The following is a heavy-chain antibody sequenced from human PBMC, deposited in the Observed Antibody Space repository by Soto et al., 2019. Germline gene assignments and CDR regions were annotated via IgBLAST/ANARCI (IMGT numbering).Heavy chain of an antibody. CDR2: IIPIFGTA. Sequence: QVQLVQSGAEVKKPGSSVKVSCKASGGTFSSYAISWVRQSPGQGLKWMGGIIPIFGTANYAQKFQGRVTITADESTSTAYMELSSLRSEDTAVYYCARTIPHYYDSSAFDYWGQGTLVTVSS. CDR3: ARTIPHYYDSSAFDY. D-gene: IGHD3-22*01. CDR1: GGTFSSYA. J-gene: IGHJ4*02. V-gene: IGHV1-69*01.